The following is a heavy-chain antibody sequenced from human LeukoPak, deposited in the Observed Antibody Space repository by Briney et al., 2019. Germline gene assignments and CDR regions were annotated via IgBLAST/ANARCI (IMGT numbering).Heavy chain of an antibody. CDR1: GFTFSNYV. CDR2: ISGGGGTT. J-gene: IGHJ4*02. D-gene: IGHD6-19*01. Sequence: GGSLRLSCAASGFTFSNYVMTWVRQAPGRGLEWVSTISGGGGTTHYADSVKGRFTISRDNSKNTLYLQMNSLRAEDTAVYYCAKVAGGWYPIDFWGQGTLVTVSS. CDR3: AKVAGGWYPIDF. V-gene: IGHV3-23*01.